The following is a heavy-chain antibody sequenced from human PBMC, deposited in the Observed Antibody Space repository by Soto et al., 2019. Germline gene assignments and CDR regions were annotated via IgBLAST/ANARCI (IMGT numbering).Heavy chain of an antibody. J-gene: IGHJ4*02. Sequence: SETLSLTCTVSGGYFSNYYWSWIRQPPGKGLEWIGYIYHSGSTNYNPSLKSRVTMSVDTSKNQFSLKLSSATAADTAVYYCARLLDGYCSGDNCYGYFDYWGQGTQVT. CDR3: ARLLDGYCSGDNCYGYFDY. CDR1: GGYFSNYY. D-gene: IGHD2-15*01. V-gene: IGHV4-59*01. CDR2: IYHSGST.